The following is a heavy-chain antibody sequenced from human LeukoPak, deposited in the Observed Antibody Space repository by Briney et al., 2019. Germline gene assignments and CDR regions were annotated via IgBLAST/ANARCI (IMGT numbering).Heavy chain of an antibody. Sequence: SETLSLTCAVYGGSFSSYYWSWIRQPPGKGLEWIGYIYYSGSTNYNPSLKSRVTISVDTSKNQFSLKLSSVTAADTAVYYCARVAAAGMGLFDIWGQGTMVTVSS. J-gene: IGHJ3*02. V-gene: IGHV4-59*01. D-gene: IGHD6-13*01. CDR1: GGSFSSYY. CDR3: ARVAAAGMGLFDI. CDR2: IYYSGST.